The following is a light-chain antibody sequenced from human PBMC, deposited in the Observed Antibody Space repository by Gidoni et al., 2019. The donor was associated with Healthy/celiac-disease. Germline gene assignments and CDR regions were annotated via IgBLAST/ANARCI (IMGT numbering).Light chain of an antibody. CDR1: QDISNY. V-gene: IGKV1-33*01. CDR3: QQYDNLPPLFT. Sequence: LSASVGDRVTITCQASQDISNYLNWYQQKPGKAPKLLIYDASNLETGVPSRFSGSGSGTDFTFTISSLQPEDIATYYCQQYDNLPPLFTFGPGTKVDIK. CDR2: DAS. J-gene: IGKJ3*01.